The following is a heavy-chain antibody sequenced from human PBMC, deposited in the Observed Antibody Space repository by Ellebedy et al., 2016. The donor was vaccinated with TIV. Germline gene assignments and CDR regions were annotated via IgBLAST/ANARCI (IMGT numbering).Heavy chain of an antibody. J-gene: IGHJ4*02. CDR3: ARQGYRGYSYGATYTPFDY. CDR1: GGSFRGYY. D-gene: IGHD5-18*01. CDR2: INHSGST. Sequence: MPSETLSLTCAVYGGSFRGYYWSWIRQPPGKGLEWIGDINHSGSTNYNPSLKSRVTISVDTSTNQFSLKLSSVTAADTAVYYCARQGYRGYSYGATYTPFDYWGQGTLVTVSS. V-gene: IGHV4-34*01.